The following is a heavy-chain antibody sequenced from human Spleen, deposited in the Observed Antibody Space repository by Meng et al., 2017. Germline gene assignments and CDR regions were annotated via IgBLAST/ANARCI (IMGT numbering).Heavy chain of an antibody. Sequence: GESLKISCAASGFTFSNYAMTWVRQAPGKGLEWVSTISGSGAGTYYADSVKGRFTISRDNSKNTLYLQMSSLRAEDTAFYYCAGRFSSNWDYWGQGTLVTVSS. D-gene: IGHD6-13*01. V-gene: IGHV3-23*01. CDR2: ISGSGAGT. J-gene: IGHJ4*02. CDR1: GFTFSNYA. CDR3: AGRFSSNWDY.